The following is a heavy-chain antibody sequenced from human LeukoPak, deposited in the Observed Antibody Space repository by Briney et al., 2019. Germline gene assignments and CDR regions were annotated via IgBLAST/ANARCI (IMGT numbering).Heavy chain of an antibody. Sequence: LSGGSLRLSCAASGFTFSDYDMHWVRHATGKGLEWVSAIGTAGDTYYTGSVKGRFTISRENAKNSLYLQMNSLSAGDAAVYYCXRXAKXRVGGVYYFDYWGQGTLVTVSS. D-gene: IGHD6-13*01. CDR2: IGTAGDT. V-gene: IGHV3-13*01. J-gene: IGHJ4*02. CDR3: XRXAKXRVGGVYYFDY. CDR1: GFTFSDYD.